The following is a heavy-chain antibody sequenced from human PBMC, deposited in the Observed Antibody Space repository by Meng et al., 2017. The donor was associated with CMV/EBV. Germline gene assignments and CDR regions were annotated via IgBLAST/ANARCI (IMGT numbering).Heavy chain of an antibody. Sequence: GESLKISCAASGFTFSSYAMHWVRQAPGKGLEWVAVISYDGSNKYYADSVKGRFTTSRDNSKNTLYLQMNSLRAEDTAVYYCARDDYDFWSGYSAYYYYGMDVWGQGTTVTVSS. V-gene: IGHV3-30*04. CDR1: GFTFSSYA. CDR2: ISYDGSNK. J-gene: IGHJ6*02. CDR3: ARDDYDFWSGYSAYYYYGMDV. D-gene: IGHD3-3*01.